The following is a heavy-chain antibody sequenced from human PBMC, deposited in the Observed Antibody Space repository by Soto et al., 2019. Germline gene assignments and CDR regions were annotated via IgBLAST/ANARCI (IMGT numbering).Heavy chain of an antibody. D-gene: IGHD1-26*01. Sequence: SVKVSCKASGGTFSSYAISWVRQAPGQGLEWMGGIIPIFGTANYAQKFQGRVTITADESTSTAYMELSSLRSEDTAVYYCAIHMLIVGDAEITSFDYWGQGTMVTVSS. CDR1: GGTFSSYA. J-gene: IGHJ4*02. V-gene: IGHV1-69*13. CDR3: AIHMLIVGDAEITSFDY. CDR2: IIPIFGTA.